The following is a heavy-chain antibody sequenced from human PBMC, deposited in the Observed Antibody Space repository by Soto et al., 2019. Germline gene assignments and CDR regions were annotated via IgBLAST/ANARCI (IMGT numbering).Heavy chain of an antibody. CDR2: INHSGST. CDR3: ARGSCSGGSCYSAY. Sequence: SETLSLTCAVYGGSFSGYYWSWIRPPPGKGLEWIGEINHSGSTNYNPSLKSRVTISVDTSKNQFSLKLSSVTAADTAVYYCARGSCSGGSCYSAYWGQGTLVTVSS. D-gene: IGHD2-15*01. CDR1: GGSFSGYY. J-gene: IGHJ4*02. V-gene: IGHV4-34*01.